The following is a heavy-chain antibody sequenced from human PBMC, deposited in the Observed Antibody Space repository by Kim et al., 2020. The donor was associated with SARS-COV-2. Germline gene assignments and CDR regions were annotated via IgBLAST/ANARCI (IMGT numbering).Heavy chain of an antibody. CDR2: IYSGGST. Sequence: GGSLRLSCAASGFTVSSNYMSWVRQAPGKGLEWVSVIYSGGSTYYADSVKGRFTISRDNSKNTLYLQMNSLRAEDTAVYYCATSITDSGSSFDYWGQGTLVTVSS. CDR3: ATSITDSGSSFDY. J-gene: IGHJ4*02. D-gene: IGHD3-10*01. CDR1: GFTVSSNY. V-gene: IGHV3-66*01.